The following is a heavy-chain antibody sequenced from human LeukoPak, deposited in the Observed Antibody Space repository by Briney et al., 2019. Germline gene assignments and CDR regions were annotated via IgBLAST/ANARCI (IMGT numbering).Heavy chain of an antibody. V-gene: IGHV1-69*06. D-gene: IGHD2-2*01. Sequence: SVKVSCKASGGTFSSYAISWVRQAPGQGLEWMGGIVPIFGTANYAQKFQGRVTITADKSTSTAYMELSSLRSEDTAVYYCARDLGYCSRTSCPGGFDYWGQGTRVTVSS. CDR1: GGTFSSYA. CDR3: ARDLGYCSRTSCPGGFDY. CDR2: IVPIFGTA. J-gene: IGHJ4*02.